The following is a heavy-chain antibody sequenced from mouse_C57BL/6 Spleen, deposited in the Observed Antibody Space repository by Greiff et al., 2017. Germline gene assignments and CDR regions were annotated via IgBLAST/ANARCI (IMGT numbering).Heavy chain of an antibody. D-gene: IGHD4-1*01. CDR1: GYTFTSYW. J-gene: IGHJ2*01. Sequence: VQLQQPGTELVKPGASVQLSCKASGYTFTSYWMHWVKQRPGQGLEWIGNINPSNGGTNYNEKFKSKATLTVDKYSSTAYMQLSSLTSEDSAVYYCARGGGWDDGGYFDYWGQGTTLTVSS. CDR2: INPSNGGT. CDR3: ARGGGWDDGGYFDY. V-gene: IGHV1-53*01.